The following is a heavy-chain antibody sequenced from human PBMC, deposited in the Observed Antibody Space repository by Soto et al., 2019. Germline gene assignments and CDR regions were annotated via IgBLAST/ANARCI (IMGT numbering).Heavy chain of an antibody. CDR1: GYTFTSYD. CDR2: MNPNSGNT. Sequence: ASVKVSCKASGYTFTSYDINWVRQATGQGLEWMGWMNPNSGNTGYAQKFQGRVTMTRNTSISTAYMELSSLRSEDTAVYYCARLGERRNSLGIAPWYMDVWGKGTTVTVSS. D-gene: IGHD2-21*01. V-gene: IGHV1-8*01. CDR3: ARLGERRNSLGIAPWYMDV. J-gene: IGHJ6*03.